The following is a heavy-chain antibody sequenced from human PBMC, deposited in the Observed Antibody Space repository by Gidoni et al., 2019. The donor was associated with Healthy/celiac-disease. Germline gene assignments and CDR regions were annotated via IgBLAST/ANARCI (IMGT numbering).Heavy chain of an antibody. V-gene: IGHV1-2*02. J-gene: IGHJ5*02. D-gene: IGHD3-10*01. CDR3: ARGVTMVRGDVAEWFDP. CDR2: INPNSGGT. CDR1: GYTFTGYY. Sequence: QVQLVQSGAEVKKPGAAVKVSCKASGYTFTGYYMHWGRQAPGQGIEWMGWINPNSGGTNYAQKFQGRVTMTRDTSISTAYMELSRLRSDDTAVYYCARGVTMVRGDVAEWFDPWGQGTLVTVSS.